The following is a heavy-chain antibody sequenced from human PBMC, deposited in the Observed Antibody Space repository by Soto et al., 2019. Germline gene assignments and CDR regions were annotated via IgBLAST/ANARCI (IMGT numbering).Heavy chain of an antibody. J-gene: IGHJ4*02. D-gene: IGHD3-22*01. CDR3: ARDPNYYDSSGYPDY. CDR2: ISYDGSNK. CDR1: GFTFSSYA. V-gene: IGHV3-30-3*01. Sequence: QVQLVESGGGVVQPGRSLRLSCAASGFTFSSYAMHWVRQAPGKGLEWVAVISYDGSNKYYADSVKGRFTISRDNSKNKLYLQMNSLRAEDTAVYYCARDPNYYDSSGYPDYWGQGTLVNVSS.